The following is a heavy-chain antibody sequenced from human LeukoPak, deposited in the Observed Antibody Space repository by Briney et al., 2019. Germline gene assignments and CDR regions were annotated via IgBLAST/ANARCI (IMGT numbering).Heavy chain of an antibody. Sequence: GASVKVSCKASGYTFTSYGISWVRQAPGQGLEWMGGIIPIFGTANYAQKFQGRVTITTDESTSTAYMELSSLRSEDTAVYYCASLALPIFTMVRGVIIGPLDYWGQGTLVTVSS. CDR1: GYTFTSYG. CDR3: ASLALPIFTMVRGVIIGPLDY. D-gene: IGHD3-10*01. V-gene: IGHV1-69*05. CDR2: IIPIFGTA. J-gene: IGHJ4*02.